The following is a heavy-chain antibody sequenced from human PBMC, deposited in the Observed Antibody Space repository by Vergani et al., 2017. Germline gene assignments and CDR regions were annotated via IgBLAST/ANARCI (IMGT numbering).Heavy chain of an antibody. CDR2: MWYGGGNE. CDR1: GFTFSSYD. D-gene: IGHD5-12*01. V-gene: IGHV3-33*01. CDR3: ARQSGYAYAFDI. Sequence: QGHLVQSGGGVVQPGKSLRLSCAASGFTFSSYDIHWVRQTPGKGLEWVATMWYGGGNEKYAESVKGRFTISRDNSKQTVSLQMNSLRADDTALYFCARQSGYAYAFDIWGQGTVVIVSS. J-gene: IGHJ3*02.